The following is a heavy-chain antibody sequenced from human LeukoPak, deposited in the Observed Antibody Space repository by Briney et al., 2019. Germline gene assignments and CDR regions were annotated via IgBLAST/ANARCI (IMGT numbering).Heavy chain of an antibody. D-gene: IGHD2-15*01. V-gene: IGHV5-51*01. CDR2: IYPGDSDT. CDR3: ARLSCSGGSCYRGYSYYYYGMDV. CDR1: GYSFTSYW. Sequence: GESLQISCKGSGYSFTSYWIGGVRRLPGKGLEWMGIIYPGDSDTRDSPSFQGQVTISADKSISTAYLQWSSLKASDTAMYYCARLSCSGGSCYRGYSYYYYGMDVWGQGTTVTVSS. J-gene: IGHJ6*02.